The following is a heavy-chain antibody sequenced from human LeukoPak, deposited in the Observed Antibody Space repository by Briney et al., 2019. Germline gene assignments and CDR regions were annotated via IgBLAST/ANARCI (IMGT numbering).Heavy chain of an antibody. Sequence: PGGSLRLSCAASGFTFTSYSMNWVRQAPGKGLEWVSSISSSSSHIYYADSVKDRFTISRDNAKNSLYLQMNSLRTEDTAVYYCARGEQWLPTGIDYWGQGTLVTVSS. CDR1: GFTFTSYS. V-gene: IGHV3-21*01. CDR2: ISSSSSHI. D-gene: IGHD6-19*01. J-gene: IGHJ4*02. CDR3: ARGEQWLPTGIDY.